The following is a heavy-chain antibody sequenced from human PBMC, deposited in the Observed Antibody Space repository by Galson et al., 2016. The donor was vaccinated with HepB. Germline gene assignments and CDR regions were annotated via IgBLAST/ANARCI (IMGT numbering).Heavy chain of an antibody. CDR2: ISAYNGDT. CDR3: ARIVVEGAPMPQPYYYYYYGMDV. CDR1: GYPFTNYG. Sequence: SVKVSCKASGYPFTNYGISWVRQAPGQGLEWMGWISAYNGDTSYAQKLQGRVTMTTDTSTSTAYMELRSLRSDDTAVYYCARIVVEGAPMPQPYYYYYYGMDVWGQGTAVSVSS. D-gene: IGHD2-2*01. V-gene: IGHV1-18*01. J-gene: IGHJ6*02.